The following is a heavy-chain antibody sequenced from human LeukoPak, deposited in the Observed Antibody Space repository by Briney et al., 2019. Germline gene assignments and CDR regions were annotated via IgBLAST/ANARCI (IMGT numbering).Heavy chain of an antibody. CDR2: VNSDGTST. CDR1: GITFSDFW. Sequence: GGSLRLSCEASGITFSDFWIHWVRQAPGKGLVWVSHVNSDGTSTTCADSVKGRFTISRDNAKNSLYLQMNSLRAEDTAVYYCAREGYDSSGYYYSWGQGTLVTVSS. CDR3: AREGYDSSGYYYS. J-gene: IGHJ4*02. V-gene: IGHV3-74*01. D-gene: IGHD3-22*01.